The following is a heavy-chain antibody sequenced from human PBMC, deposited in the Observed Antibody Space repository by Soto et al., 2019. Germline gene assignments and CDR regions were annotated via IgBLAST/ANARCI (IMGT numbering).Heavy chain of an antibody. J-gene: IGHJ4*02. V-gene: IGHV3-21*01. D-gene: IGHD3-9*01. CDR3: ARGGTYYDILTGYL. CDR1: GFTFSSDS. CDR2: ISSSSSYI. Sequence: GGSLILSWAASGFTFSSDSMNWVRQAPGKGLEWVSSISSSSSYIYYADSVKGRFTISRDNAKNSLYLQMNSLRAEDTAVYYCARGGTYYDILTGYLWGQGTLVTVSS.